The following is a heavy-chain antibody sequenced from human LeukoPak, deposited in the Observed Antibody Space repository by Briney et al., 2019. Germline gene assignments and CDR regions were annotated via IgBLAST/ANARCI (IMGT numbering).Heavy chain of an antibody. CDR3: TTDTPIVVVPAAILVFLGGHDY. CDR2: IKSKTDGGTT. Sequence: GGSLRLSCAASGFTFSNAWMSWVRQAPGKGLEWVGRIKSKTDGGTTDYAAPVKGRFTISRDDSKNTLYLQMNSLKTEDTAVYYCTTDTPIVVVPAAILVFLGGHDYWGQGTLVTVSS. J-gene: IGHJ4*02. D-gene: IGHD2-2*02. CDR1: GFTFSNAW. V-gene: IGHV3-15*01.